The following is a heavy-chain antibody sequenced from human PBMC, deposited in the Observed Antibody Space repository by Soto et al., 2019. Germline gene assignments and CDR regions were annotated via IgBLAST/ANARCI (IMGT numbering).Heavy chain of an antibody. V-gene: IGHV1-46*01. CDR2: IDPSGGVT. D-gene: IGHD3-16*01. Sequence: QVQLIQFGAEVKKPGASVKVSCRASGYTFTKFHIHWVRQAPGQGLEWMGMIDPSGGVTRDAQRFQGRITMPSDTSRSSVYIELRGLTSEDTAVYYCAIDVIGHYNYETTGYYFDHWGPGNLVTVSS. CDR1: GYTFTKFH. CDR3: AIDVIGHYNYETTGYYFDH. J-gene: IGHJ4*02.